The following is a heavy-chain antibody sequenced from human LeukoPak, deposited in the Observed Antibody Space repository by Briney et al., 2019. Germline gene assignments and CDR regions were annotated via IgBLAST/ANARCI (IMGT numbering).Heavy chain of an antibody. V-gene: IGHV3-30-3*01. Sequence: GGSLRLSCAASGFTFSSYAMHWVRQAPGKGLEWVAVVSYDGSNKYYADSVKGRFTISRDNSKNTLYLQMNSLRAEGTAVYYCARESGAFDYWGQGTLVTVSS. CDR3: ARESGAFDY. CDR2: VSYDGSNK. CDR1: GFTFSSYA. J-gene: IGHJ4*02. D-gene: IGHD3-3*01.